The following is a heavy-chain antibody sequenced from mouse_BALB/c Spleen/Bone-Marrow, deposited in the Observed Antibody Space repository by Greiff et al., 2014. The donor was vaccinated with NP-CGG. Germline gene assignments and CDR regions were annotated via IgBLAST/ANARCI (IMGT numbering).Heavy chain of an antibody. Sequence: QVQLQQSGAELVKPGASVKLSCKASGYTFTSYWMHWVKQRPGQGLEWIGEIDPSTGRTDYNKKFKNQATLTVDKSASTAYMHLSSLTSEDSAVYYCARINSYDYWGHGTTLTVSS. V-gene: IGHV1S81*02. CDR1: GYTFTSYW. CDR2: IDPSTGRT. D-gene: IGHD2-12*01. J-gene: IGHJ2*01. CDR3: ARINSYDY.